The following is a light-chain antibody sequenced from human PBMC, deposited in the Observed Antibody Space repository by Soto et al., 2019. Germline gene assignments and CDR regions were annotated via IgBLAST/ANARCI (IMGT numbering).Light chain of an antibody. Sequence: EIVMTQSPAILSVSPGERATLSCRASQNVGNNLAWYQQKLGQAPRLLIHAVSTRDTGIPARFTGTGSGTDFTLTISSLEPEDFAVYYCQQRSNWPRTFGQGTKV. CDR1: QNVGNN. J-gene: IGKJ1*01. CDR3: QQRSNWPRT. CDR2: AVS. V-gene: IGKV3-11*01.